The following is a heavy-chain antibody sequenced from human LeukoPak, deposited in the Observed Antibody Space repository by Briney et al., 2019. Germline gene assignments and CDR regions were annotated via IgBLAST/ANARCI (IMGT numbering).Heavy chain of an antibody. J-gene: IGHJ4*02. V-gene: IGHV4-34*01. D-gene: IGHD1-26*01. Sequence: PSETLSLTCAVYGGSFSGYYWSWIRQPPGKGVDWVGEINHIGSTNYNPSLKSRVTISVDTSKNQFSLKLSSVTAADTAVYYCAGLGGSYVYYFDYWGQGTLVTVSS. CDR3: AGLGGSYVYYFDY. CDR2: INHIGST. CDR1: GGSFSGYY.